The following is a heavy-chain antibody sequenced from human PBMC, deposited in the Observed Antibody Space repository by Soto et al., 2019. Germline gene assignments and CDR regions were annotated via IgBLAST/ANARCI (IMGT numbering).Heavy chain of an antibody. CDR3: AKSGVVAAKTYYFDY. D-gene: IGHD2-15*01. V-gene: IGHV3-9*01. J-gene: IGHJ4*02. CDR1: GFTCDDYA. CDR2: ISWNSGSI. Sequence: SLKISCAASGFTCDDYAMHWVRQAPGKGLEWVSGISWNSGSIGYADSVKGRFTISRDNAKNSLYLQMNSLRAEDTALYYCAKSGVVAAKTYYFDYWGQGTLVTVS.